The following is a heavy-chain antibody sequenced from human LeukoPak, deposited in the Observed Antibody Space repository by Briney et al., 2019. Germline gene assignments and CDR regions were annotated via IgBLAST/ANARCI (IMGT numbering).Heavy chain of an antibody. CDR3: ARARYCSSTSCYTGRAVDP. J-gene: IGHJ5*02. CDR2: INPNSGGT. Sequence: ASVKVSCKASGYTFTGYYMHWVRQAPGQGLEWMGRINPNSGGTNYAQKFQGRVTMTRDTSISTAYMELSRLRSDDTAVYYCARARYCSSTSCYTGRAVDPRGQGTLVTVSS. D-gene: IGHD2-2*02. V-gene: IGHV1-2*06. CDR1: GYTFTGYY.